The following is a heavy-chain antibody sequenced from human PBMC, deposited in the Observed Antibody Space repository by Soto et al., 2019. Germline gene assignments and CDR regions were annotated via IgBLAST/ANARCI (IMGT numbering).Heavy chain of an antibody. CDR3: ARDHCSSTSCYARSSSFDD. D-gene: IGHD2-2*01. CDR1: GGTFSSYT. Sequence: SVKVSCKASGGTFSSYTISWVRQAPGQGLEWMGRIIPILGIANYAQKFQGRVTITADKSTSTAYMELSSLRSEDTAVYYCARDHCSSTSCYARSSSFDDWGQGTLVTVSS. V-gene: IGHV1-69*04. J-gene: IGHJ4*02. CDR2: IIPILGIA.